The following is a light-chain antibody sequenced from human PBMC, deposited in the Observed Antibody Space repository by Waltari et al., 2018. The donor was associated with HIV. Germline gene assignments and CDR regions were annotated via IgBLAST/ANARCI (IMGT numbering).Light chain of an antibody. J-gene: IGLJ2*01. V-gene: IGLV2-14*01. CDR2: DVD. CDR3: SSYTRSHTLV. Sequence: QSALTQPASVSGSPGPSITISCSGTSTDIDIYKFASWYRQFPGKAPQLLISDVDSRPVGIPLRFSGSKSGSAASLTISGLQTDDEADYYCSSYTRSHTLVFGGGTKLTVL. CDR1: STDIDIYKF.